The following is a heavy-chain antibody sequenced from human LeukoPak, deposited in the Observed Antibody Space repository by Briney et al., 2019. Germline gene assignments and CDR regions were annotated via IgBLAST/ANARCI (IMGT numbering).Heavy chain of an antibody. D-gene: IGHD3-10*01. CDR1: EFSVSSNY. J-gene: IGHJ4*02. CDR3: ARMSDSLMLRGGDC. V-gene: IGHV3-66*01. CDR2: IYSGGTT. Sequence: GGSLRLSCAASEFSVSSNYMTWVRQAPGKGLECVSIIYSGGTTYYADSVRGRFTISRDNSKNTLYLQMDRLRVEDTAVYYCARMSDSLMLRGGDCWGQGTLVTVSS.